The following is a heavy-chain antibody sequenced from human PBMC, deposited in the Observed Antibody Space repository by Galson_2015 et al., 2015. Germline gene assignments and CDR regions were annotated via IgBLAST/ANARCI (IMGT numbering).Heavy chain of an antibody. D-gene: IGHD4-23*01. V-gene: IGHV4-59*08. CDR3: ATFDYGGNSGSFDY. Sequence: ETLSLTCTVSDGSISGYYWSWIRHPPGTGLEWIGYISYSGSTNYNPSLQSRVTISVDPSRTQFSLNLSSVTASDTAVYYCATFDYGGNSGSFDYWGQGTLVTVSS. J-gene: IGHJ4*02. CDR1: DGSISGYY. CDR2: ISYSGST.